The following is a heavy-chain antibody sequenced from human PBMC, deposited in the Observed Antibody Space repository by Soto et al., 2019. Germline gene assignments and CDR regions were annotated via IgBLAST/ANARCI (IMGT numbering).Heavy chain of an antibody. CDR1: GFTFSSYG. CDR2: IWYDGSNK. D-gene: IGHD4-17*01. V-gene: IGHV3-33*01. CDR3: ARDLVYGDYFSYYYYYYGMDV. J-gene: IGHJ6*02. Sequence: GGSLRLSCAASGFTFSSYGMHWVRQAPGKGLEWVAVIWYDGSNKYYADSVKGRFTISRDNSKNTLYLQMNSLRAEDKAVYYCARDLVYGDYFSYYYYYYGMDVWGQGTTVTVSS.